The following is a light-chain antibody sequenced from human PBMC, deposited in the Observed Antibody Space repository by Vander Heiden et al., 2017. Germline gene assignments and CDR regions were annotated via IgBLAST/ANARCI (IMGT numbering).Light chain of an antibody. CDR1: SSNIGNNS. Sequence: QSFLTHPPSVSQAARQRVTISCSGSSSNIGNNSVYWYQQLPGTAPKLLIYKNDLLPSGVSDRFSGSKSGTSASLAISGLQSEDEADYYCAAWDDSLSGSVFGGGTKMTVL. J-gene: IGLJ2*01. CDR2: KND. V-gene: IGLV1-36*01. CDR3: AAWDDSLSGSV.